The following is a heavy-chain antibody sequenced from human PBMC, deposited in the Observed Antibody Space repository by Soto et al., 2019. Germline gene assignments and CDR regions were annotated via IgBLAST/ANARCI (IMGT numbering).Heavy chain of an antibody. D-gene: IGHD1-1*01. CDR2: TYYRSKWYY. V-gene: IGHV6-1*01. CDR1: GDSVSSNHAT. CDR3: VSLIRNCLLDS. Sequence: SQTLSLTCAISGDSVSSNHATWDWIRQPPSRGLEWLGRTYYRSKWYYDYALSVKSRITINPDTSNNQLSLQLNSVTPDDTAFYYCVSLIRNCLLDSWGHGTLVTVSS. J-gene: IGHJ5*01.